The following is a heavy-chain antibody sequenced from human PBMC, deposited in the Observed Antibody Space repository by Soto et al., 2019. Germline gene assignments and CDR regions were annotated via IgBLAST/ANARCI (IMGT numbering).Heavy chain of an antibody. V-gene: IGHV3-33*01. Sequence: QVQLVESGGGVVQPGRSLRLSCAASGFTFSSYGMHWVRQAPGKGLEWVAVIWYDGSNKYYADSVKGRFTISRDNSKNALYLQMNSLRAEDTAVYYCARDFTTEPYYYYYGMDVWGQGTMVTVSS. J-gene: IGHJ6*02. CDR1: GFTFSSYG. D-gene: IGHD3-22*01. CDR3: ARDFTTEPYYYYYGMDV. CDR2: IWYDGSNK.